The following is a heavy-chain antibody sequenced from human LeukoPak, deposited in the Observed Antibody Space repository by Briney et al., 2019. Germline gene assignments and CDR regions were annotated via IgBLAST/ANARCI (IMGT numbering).Heavy chain of an antibody. CDR1: GGSISSSSYY. V-gene: IGHV4-39*07. J-gene: IGHJ3*02. D-gene: IGHD6-13*01. CDR3: ARSRIAAAGCFDI. Sequence: PSETLSLTCTVSGGSISSSSYYWGWIRQPPGKGLEWIGSIYYSGSTYYNPSLKSRVTISVDTSKNQLSLKLSSVTAADTAVYYCARSRIAAAGCFDIWGQGTMVTVSS. CDR2: IYYSGST.